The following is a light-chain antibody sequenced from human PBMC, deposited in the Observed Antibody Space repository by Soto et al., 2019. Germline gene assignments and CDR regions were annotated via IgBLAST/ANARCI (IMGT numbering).Light chain of an antibody. CDR2: GAS. CDR1: QSVSSSY. CDR3: QQYDSSPT. J-gene: IGKJ1*01. Sequence: EIVLTQSPGTLSLSPGERATLSCRASQSVSSSYLAWYQQKPGQAPRLLIYGASSRATGIPDRFSGSGSGTEFTLTISRLEPEDFAVYYCQQYDSSPTFGQGTKVEIK. V-gene: IGKV3-20*01.